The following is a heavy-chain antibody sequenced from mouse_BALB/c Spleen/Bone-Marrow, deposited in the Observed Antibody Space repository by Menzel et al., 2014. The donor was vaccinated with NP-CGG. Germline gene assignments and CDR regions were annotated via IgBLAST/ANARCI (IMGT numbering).Heavy chain of an antibody. J-gene: IGHJ4*01. CDR2: IWAGGST. V-gene: IGHV2-9*02. D-gene: IGHD1-1*01. Sequence: QLQQSGPGLVAPSQSLSITCTVSGFSLTSYGVHWVRQPPGKGLEWLGVIWAGGSTNYNSALMSRLSISKDNSKSQVFLKMNSLQTDDTAMYYCARAPLLRYHYAMDYWGQGTSVTVSS. CDR1: GFSLTSYG. CDR3: ARAPLLRYHYAMDY.